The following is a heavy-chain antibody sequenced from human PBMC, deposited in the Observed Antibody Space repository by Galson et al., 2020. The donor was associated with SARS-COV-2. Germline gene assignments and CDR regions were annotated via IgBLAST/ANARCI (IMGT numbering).Heavy chain of an antibody. CDR1: GDSISRGSYY. CDR2: IYTSGST. J-gene: IGHJ4*02. CDR3: AYGVVAGTGY. D-gene: IGHD6-19*01. V-gene: IGHV4-61*02. Sequence: SETLSLTCTVPGDSISRGSYYWRWIRQPAGKGLERNGSIYTSGSTNYNPSLQSRVTISIDTSKNQFSLELTSVTAADTAVYFCAYGVVAGTGYWGQGILVTVSS.